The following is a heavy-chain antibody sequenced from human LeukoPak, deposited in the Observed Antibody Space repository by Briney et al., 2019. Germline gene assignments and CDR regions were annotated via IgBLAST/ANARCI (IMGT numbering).Heavy chain of an antibody. V-gene: IGHV1-18*01. D-gene: IGHD1-20*01. CDR2: ISAYNGNT. J-gene: IGHJ6*03. Sequence: GASVKVSCKASGYTFTSYGISWVRQAPGQGLEWMGWISAYNGNTNYAQKLQGRVTMTTDTSTSTAYMELRSLRSDDTAVCYCARAQLVTGIQPGDYYYYMDVWGKGTTVTVSS. CDR1: GYTFTSYG. CDR3: ARAQLVTGIQPGDYYYYMDV.